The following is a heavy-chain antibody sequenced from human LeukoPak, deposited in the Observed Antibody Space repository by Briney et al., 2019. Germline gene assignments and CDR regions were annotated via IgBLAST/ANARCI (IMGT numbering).Heavy chain of an antibody. CDR3: AKDLWFGED. CDR2: ISGGGGST. J-gene: IGHJ4*02. V-gene: IGHV3-23*01. Sequence: GGSLRLSCAASGFTFTSYSMNWVRQAPGKGLEWVSTISGGGGSTYYADSVKGRFTISRDNSKNTLYLQVNSLRAEDTAVYYCAKDLWFGEDWGQGTLVTVSS. CDR1: GFTFTSYS. D-gene: IGHD3-10*01.